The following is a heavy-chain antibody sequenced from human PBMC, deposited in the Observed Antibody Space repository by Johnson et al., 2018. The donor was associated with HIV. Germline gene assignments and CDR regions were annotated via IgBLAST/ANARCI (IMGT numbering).Heavy chain of an antibody. CDR1: GFTFSSYA. Sequence: QVQLVESGGGLVQPGGSLRLSCAASGFTFSSYAMHWVRQAPGKGLEWVAVISYDGSNKYYADSVKGRFTISRDNSKNTLYLQMNSLRAEDTAVYYCARGGYYDSKPYDAFDIWGQGTMVTVSS. CDR3: ARGGYYDSKPYDAFDI. V-gene: IGHV3-30-3*01. CDR2: ISYDGSNK. D-gene: IGHD3-22*01. J-gene: IGHJ3*02.